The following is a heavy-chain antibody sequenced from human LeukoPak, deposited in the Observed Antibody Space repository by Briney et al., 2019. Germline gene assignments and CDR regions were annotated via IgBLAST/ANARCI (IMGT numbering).Heavy chain of an antibody. J-gene: IGHJ4*02. CDR3: ARGNPLEDYFDY. V-gene: IGHV3-53*01. Sequence: PGGSLRLSCAASGFTVSSNYMSWVRQAPGKGLEWVSVIYSGGSTYYADSVKGRFTISRDNSKNTLYPQMNSLRAEDTAVYYCARGNPLEDYFDYWGQGTLVTVSS. D-gene: IGHD5-24*01. CDR1: GFTVSSNY. CDR2: IYSGGST.